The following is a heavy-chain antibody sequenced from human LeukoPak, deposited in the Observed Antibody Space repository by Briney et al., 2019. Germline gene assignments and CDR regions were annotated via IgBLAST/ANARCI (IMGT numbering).Heavy chain of an antibody. CDR1: AFTFNTYS. D-gene: IGHD5-18*01. Sequence: GGSLRLSCAASAFTFNTYSMNWVRQAPGKGLEWVSSISSSSSNIYYADSVKGRLTISRDNAKNSLYLQMNSLRAEDTAVYYCASGGYNYGRYYFDYWGQGTLVTVSS. J-gene: IGHJ4*02. CDR3: ASGGYNYGRYYFDY. CDR2: ISSSSSNI. V-gene: IGHV3-21*04.